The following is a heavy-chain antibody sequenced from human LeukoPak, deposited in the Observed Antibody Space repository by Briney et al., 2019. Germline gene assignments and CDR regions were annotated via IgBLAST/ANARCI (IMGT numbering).Heavy chain of an antibody. V-gene: IGHV1-2*02. D-gene: IGHD2-2*01. CDR1: GYTFTGYY. CDR2: INPNSGGT. CDR3: ASVGYCSSTSCYHYYYYMDV. J-gene: IGHJ6*03. Sequence: ASVRVSCKASGYTFTGYYMHWVRQAPGQGLEWMGWINPNSGGTNYAQKFQGRVTMTRDTSISTAYMELSRLRSDDTAVYYCASVGYCSSTSCYHYYYYMDVWGKGTTVTVSS.